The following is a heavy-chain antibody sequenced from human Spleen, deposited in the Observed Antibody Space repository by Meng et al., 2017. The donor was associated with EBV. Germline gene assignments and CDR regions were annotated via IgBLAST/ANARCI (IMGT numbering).Heavy chain of an antibody. V-gene: IGHV1-69*01. CDR3: ARAEGESYSLFDY. CDR1: GGTFSSDA. Sequence: VQVVQSGAVVKTPGSSVKVSCQTYGGTFSSDAMSWVRQAPGQGLEWMGGLIPMSGAPYYAQKFQGRVTITADESTSTHYMDLSSLRSEDTAVYFCARAEGESYSLFDYWGQGTLVTVSS. D-gene: IGHD1-26*01. J-gene: IGHJ4*02. CDR2: LIPMSGAP.